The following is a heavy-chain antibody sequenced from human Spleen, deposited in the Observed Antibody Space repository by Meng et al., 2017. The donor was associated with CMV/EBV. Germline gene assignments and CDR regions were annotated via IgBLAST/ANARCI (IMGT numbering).Heavy chain of an antibody. J-gene: IGHJ5*02. D-gene: IGHD1-26*01. CDR2: TYYRSKWYN. CDR1: GDSVSSNSAA. Sequence: VQLQQPGQGLVKPSETLTLTCAISGDSVSSNSAAWNWIRQSPSRGLEWLGRTYYRSKWYNDYAVSVKSRITINPDTSKNQFSLQLNSVTPEDTAVYYCARDPIVGALGWFDPWGQGTLVTVSS. CDR3: ARDPIVGALGWFDP. V-gene: IGHV6-1*01.